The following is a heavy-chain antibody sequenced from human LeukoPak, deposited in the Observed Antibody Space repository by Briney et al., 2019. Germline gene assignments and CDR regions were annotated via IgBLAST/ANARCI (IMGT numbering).Heavy chain of an antibody. V-gene: IGHV1-69*04. J-gene: IGHJ6*02. CDR2: IIPIFGIA. CDR1: GGTFSSYA. D-gene: IGHD6-13*01. CDR3: ASAAAYKSRYYYYGMDV. Sequence: SVKVSCKASGGTFSSYAISWVRQAPGQGLEWLGRIIPIFGIANYAQKFQGRVTITADKSTSTAYMELSSLRSEDTAVYYCASAAAYKSRYYYYGMDVWGQGTTVTVSS.